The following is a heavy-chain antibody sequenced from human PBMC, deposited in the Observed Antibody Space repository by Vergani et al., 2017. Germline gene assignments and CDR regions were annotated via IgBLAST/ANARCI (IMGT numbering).Heavy chain of an antibody. J-gene: IGHJ4*02. CDR3: AGVKAAAGTKYHFDY. D-gene: IGHD6-13*01. CDR1: GYTFTSYD. CDR2: MNPNSGNT. Sequence: QVQLVQSGAEVKTPGASVKVSCKASGYTFTSYDINWVRQATGQGLEWMGWMNPNSGNTGYAQKFQGRVTMTRNHSISTAYMELRSLRSEDTAVYYCAGVKAAAGTKYHFDYWGQGTLVTVSS. V-gene: IGHV1-8*01.